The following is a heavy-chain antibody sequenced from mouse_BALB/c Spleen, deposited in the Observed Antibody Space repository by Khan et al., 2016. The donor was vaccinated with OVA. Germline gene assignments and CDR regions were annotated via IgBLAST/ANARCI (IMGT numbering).Heavy chain of an antibody. V-gene: IGHV1-87*01. D-gene: IGHD2-4*01. CDR1: GYTFTSYW. CDR3: GRGDYEAWFAY. J-gene: IGHJ3*01. CDR2: IYPGDGDT. Sequence: VQLQQSGAELARPGASVKLSCKASGYTFTSYWMQWVKQRPGQGLEWIGAIYPGDGDTRYTQKFKGKATLTADKSSSTAYMQLSSLASEDSAAYYCGRGDYEAWFAYWGQGTLVTVSA.